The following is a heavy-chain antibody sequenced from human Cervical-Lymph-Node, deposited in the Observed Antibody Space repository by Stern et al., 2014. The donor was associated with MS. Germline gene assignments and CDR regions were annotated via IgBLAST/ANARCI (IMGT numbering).Heavy chain of an antibody. CDR1: GYTFTSYG. V-gene: IGHV1-18*01. CDR2: ISAYNGNT. CDR3: ARDARRIRTDGYNRYYYGMDV. Sequence: QVQLVQSGAEVKKPGASVKVSCKASGYTFTSYGISWVRQAPGQGLEWMGWISAYNGNTNYAQKLPGRVTMPTDTSTSTAYMELRSLRSDDTAVYYCARDARRIRTDGYNRYYYGMDVWGQGTTVTVSS. J-gene: IGHJ6*02. D-gene: IGHD5-24*01.